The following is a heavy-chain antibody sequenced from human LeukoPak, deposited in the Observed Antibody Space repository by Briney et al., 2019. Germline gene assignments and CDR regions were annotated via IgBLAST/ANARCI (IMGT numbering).Heavy chain of an antibody. D-gene: IGHD3-22*01. CDR3: ASTFGDSSGYYYGYFDY. CDR1: GGSISSGGYY. Sequence: SQTLSLTCTVSGGSISSGGYYWSWIRQHPGKGLEWIGYIYYSGSTYYNPSLKSRVTISVDTSKNQFSLKLSSVTAADTAVYYCASTFGDSSGYYYGYFDYWGQGTLVTVSS. CDR2: IYYSGST. V-gene: IGHV4-31*03. J-gene: IGHJ4*02.